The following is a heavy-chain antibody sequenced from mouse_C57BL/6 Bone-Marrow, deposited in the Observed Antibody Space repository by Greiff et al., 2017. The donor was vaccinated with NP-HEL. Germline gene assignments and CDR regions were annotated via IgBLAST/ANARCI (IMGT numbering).Heavy chain of an antibody. J-gene: IGHJ2*01. D-gene: IGHD1-1*01. V-gene: IGHV1-63*01. Sequence: VQLKESGAELVRPGTSVKMSCKASGYTFTNYWIGWAKQRPGHGLEWIGDIYPGGGYTNYNEKFKGKATLTADKSSSTAYMQFSSLTSEDSAIYYCARYYYGSSFDYWGQGTTLTVSS. CDR2: IYPGGGYT. CDR1: GYTFTNYW. CDR3: ARYYYGSSFDY.